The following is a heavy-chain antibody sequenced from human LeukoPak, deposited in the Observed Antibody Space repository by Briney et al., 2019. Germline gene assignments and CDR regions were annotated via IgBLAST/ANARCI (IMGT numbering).Heavy chain of an antibody. D-gene: IGHD3-3*01. Sequence: PGGSLRLSCAASGFTVSSNYMSWVRQAPGKGLEWVSVIYSGGSTYYADSVKGRFTISRDNSKNTLYLQMNSLRAEDTVVYYCARASNNYDFWSGYYPARYGMDVWGQGTTVTVSS. J-gene: IGHJ6*02. CDR2: IYSGGST. V-gene: IGHV3-53*01. CDR3: ARASNNYDFWSGYYPARYGMDV. CDR1: GFTVSSNY.